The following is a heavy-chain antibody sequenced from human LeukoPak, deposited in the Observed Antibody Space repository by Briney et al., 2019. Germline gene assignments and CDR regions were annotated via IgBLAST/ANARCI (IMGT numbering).Heavy chain of an antibody. CDR1: GFTFSSYA. CDR3: AKTAAAGRGGYYFDY. J-gene: IGHJ4*02. Sequence: GGSLRLSCAASGFTFSSYAMHWVRQAPGKGLEWVAVISFDGGIQYYADSVKGRFTISRDNSKTTLDLQMNGLRSEDTAVYYCAKTAAAGRGGYYFDYWGREPWSPSPQ. CDR2: ISFDGGIQ. D-gene: IGHD6-13*01. V-gene: IGHV3-30*18.